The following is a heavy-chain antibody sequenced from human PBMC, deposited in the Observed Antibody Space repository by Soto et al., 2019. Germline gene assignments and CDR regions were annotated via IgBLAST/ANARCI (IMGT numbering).Heavy chain of an antibody. D-gene: IGHD5-18*01. CDR1: GYTFTGYY. V-gene: IGHV1-2*04. CDR2: INPNSGGT. Sequence: GASVKVSCKASGYTFTGYYMHWVRQAPGQGLEWMGWINPNSGGTNYAQKFQGWVTMTRDTSISTAYMELSRLRSDDTAVYCCARSLGYSYGPRVYNWFDPWGQGTLVTVSS. CDR3: ARSLGYSYGPRVYNWFDP. J-gene: IGHJ5*02.